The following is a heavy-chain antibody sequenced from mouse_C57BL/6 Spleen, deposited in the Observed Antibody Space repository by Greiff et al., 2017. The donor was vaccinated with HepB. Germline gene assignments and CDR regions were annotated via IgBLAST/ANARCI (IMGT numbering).Heavy chain of an antibody. CDR3: ARAESYDYGSSSYAMDY. CDR1: GYTFTRYW. CDR2: IYPGSGSI. V-gene: IGHV1-55*01. Sequence: QVQLQQPGAELVKPGASVKLSCKASGYTFTRYWITWVKQRPGQGLEWIGDIYPGSGSINYNEKFKSKATLTVDTSSSTVYMQLSSLTSEYSAVYCCARAESYDYGSSSYAMDYWGQGTSVTVAS. J-gene: IGHJ4*01. D-gene: IGHD1-1*01.